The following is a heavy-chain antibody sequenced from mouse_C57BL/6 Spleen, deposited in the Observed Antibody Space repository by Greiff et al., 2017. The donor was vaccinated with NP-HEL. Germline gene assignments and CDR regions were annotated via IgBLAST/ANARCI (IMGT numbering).Heavy chain of an antibody. D-gene: IGHD2-3*01. CDR1: GYTFTSYW. CDR2: IDPSDSYT. V-gene: IGHV1-69*01. CDR3: ATYDVFAY. J-gene: IGHJ3*01. Sequence: VQLQQPGAELVMPGASVKLSCKASGYTFTSYWMHWVKQRPGQGLERIGEIDPSDSYTNYNQKFKGKSTLTVDKSSSTAYMQLSSLTSEDSAVYYCATYDVFAYWGQGTLVTVSA.